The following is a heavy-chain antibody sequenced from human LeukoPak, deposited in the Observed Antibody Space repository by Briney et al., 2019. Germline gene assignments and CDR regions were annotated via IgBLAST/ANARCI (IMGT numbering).Heavy chain of an antibody. J-gene: IGHJ5*02. CDR3: ARDADSSNEWGPFDP. CDR1: GDSVSSSAS. D-gene: IGHD1-1*01. CDR2: TYYRSKWSS. V-gene: IGHV6-1*01. Sequence: SQTLSLTCAISGDSVSSSASWNWIRQSPSRGLEWLGRTYYRSKWSSDYATSVKSQITINADTSKNQFSLQLSSVIPEDTAVYYCARDADSSNEWGPFDPWGQGTLVTVSS.